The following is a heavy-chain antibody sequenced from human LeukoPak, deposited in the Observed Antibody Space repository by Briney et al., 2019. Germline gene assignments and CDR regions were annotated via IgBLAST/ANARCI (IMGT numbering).Heavy chain of an antibody. D-gene: IGHD3-9*01. CDR3: ARALTGYWGFAFDI. CDR2: IHSSGST. V-gene: IGHV4-4*07. Sequence: SETLSLTCTVSGGSISRYYWSWIRQPAGKGLEWIGRIHSSGSTNYNPSLKSRVTMSVDTSKNQFSLKLSSVTAADTAVYYCARALTGYWGFAFDIWGQGTMVTVSS. CDR1: GGSISRYY. J-gene: IGHJ3*02.